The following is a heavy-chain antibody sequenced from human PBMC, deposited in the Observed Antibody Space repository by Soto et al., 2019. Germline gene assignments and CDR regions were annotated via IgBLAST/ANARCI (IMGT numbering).Heavy chain of an antibody. Sequence: EVQPVESGGGLVQPGGSLRLSCAASGSYWINWVRQAPGKGLEWVANINQDGSTIQYVDAVKGRFSISRDNAKNSVYLQMNSLRVEDTAVYYCGRGGGYLSDNWGQGTLVTVSS. J-gene: IGHJ4*02. CDR1: GSYW. V-gene: IGHV3-7*01. D-gene: IGHD2-21*01. CDR3: GRGGGYLSDN. CDR2: INQDGSTI.